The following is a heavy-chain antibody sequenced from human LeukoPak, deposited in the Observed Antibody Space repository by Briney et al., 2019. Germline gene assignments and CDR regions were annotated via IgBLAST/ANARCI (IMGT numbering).Heavy chain of an antibody. CDR2: ISYDGSNK. CDR1: GFTFSSYG. J-gene: IGHJ6*02. D-gene: IGHD2/OR15-2a*01. Sequence: GGSLRLSCAASGFTFSSYGMHWVRQAPGKGLEWVAVISYDGSNKYYADSVKGRFTISRDNSKNTLYLHMDRLRAEDTATYFCCDGMDVWGQGTTVAVSS. CDR3: CDGMDV. V-gene: IGHV3-30*03.